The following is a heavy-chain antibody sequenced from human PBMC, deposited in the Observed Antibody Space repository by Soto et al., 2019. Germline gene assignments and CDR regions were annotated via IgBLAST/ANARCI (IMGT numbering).Heavy chain of an antibody. CDR1: GFTFSSYA. CDR3: ARGPGCSGGSCYPLGHFDY. CDR2: ISYDGSNK. Sequence: GGSLRLSCAASGFTFSSYAMHWVRQAPGKGLEWVAVISYDGSNKYYADSVKGRFTISRDNSKNTLYLQMNSLRAEDTAVYYCARGPGCSGGSCYPLGHFDYWGQGT. V-gene: IGHV3-30-3*01. J-gene: IGHJ4*02. D-gene: IGHD2-15*01.